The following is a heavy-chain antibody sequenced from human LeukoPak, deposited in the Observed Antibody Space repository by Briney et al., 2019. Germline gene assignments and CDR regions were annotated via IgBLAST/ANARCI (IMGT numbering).Heavy chain of an antibody. CDR1: GYTFTGYY. J-gene: IGHJ6*03. D-gene: IGHD4-17*01. Sequence: GASVKVSCKASGYTFTGYYMHWVRQAPGQGLEWMGWINPNSGGTNYAQKFQGRVTMTRDTSISTAYMELSRLRSDDTAVYYCARDYGDPEAYYYYYMDVWGKGTTVTVSS. V-gene: IGHV1-2*02. CDR2: INPNSGGT. CDR3: ARDYGDPEAYYYYYMDV.